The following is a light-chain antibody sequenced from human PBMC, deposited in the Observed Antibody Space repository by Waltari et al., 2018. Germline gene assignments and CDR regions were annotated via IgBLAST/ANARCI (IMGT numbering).Light chain of an antibody. Sequence: SYDLDPPPSVSVSPGQTATIPCPGNKLGNTFASWYQQRPGQSPVLVIYQDKKRPSGIPERFSGSNSGYTATLTISGALPMDEADYYCLAWDSSTAWTFGTGTRVTVL. V-gene: IGLV3-1*01. J-gene: IGLJ1*01. CDR2: QDK. CDR3: LAWDSSTAWT. CDR1: KLGNTF.